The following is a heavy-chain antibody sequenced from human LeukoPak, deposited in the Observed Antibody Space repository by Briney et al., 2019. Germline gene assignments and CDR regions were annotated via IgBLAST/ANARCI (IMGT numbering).Heavy chain of an antibody. Sequence: SETLSLTCAVSGGSISSHYWSWVRQPPGKGLEWIGHIYYIGSTNYNPSLESRVTISVDTSKNQFSLRLSSVTAADTAVYYCARDPDSRYSSSHDAFDIWGQGTMVTVSS. CDR3: ARDPDSRYSSSHDAFDI. J-gene: IGHJ3*02. D-gene: IGHD6-6*01. CDR2: IYYIGST. CDR1: GGSISSHY. V-gene: IGHV4-59*11.